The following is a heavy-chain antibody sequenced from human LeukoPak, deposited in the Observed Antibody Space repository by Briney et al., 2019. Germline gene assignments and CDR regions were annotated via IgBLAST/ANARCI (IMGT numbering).Heavy chain of an antibody. CDR2: INHHGHT. Sequence: GVSLRLSCAASGFTFNHYAMSWVRQAPGKGLEWVSGINHHGHTFYADSVKGRLTISRDNSKNTVFLQMNSLRADDTAEYFCERDHGSQDSGVWYVFDYWGRGTLVTVSS. V-gene: IGHV3-23*01. D-gene: IGHD6-19*01. CDR1: GFTFNHYA. CDR3: ERDHGSQDSGVWYVFDY. J-gene: IGHJ4*02.